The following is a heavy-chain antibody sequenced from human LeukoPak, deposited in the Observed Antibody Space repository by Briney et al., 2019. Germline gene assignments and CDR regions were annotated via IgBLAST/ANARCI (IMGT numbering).Heavy chain of an antibody. J-gene: IGHJ4*02. CDR2: IKEDGSEK. D-gene: IGHD1-26*01. CDR3: VRSGGY. V-gene: IGHV3-7*05. Sequence: SGGSLRLSCAASGFTFSNYWMNWVRQAPGKGLEWEANIKEDGSEKYYVDSVKGRFTISRDNAKNSLCLQMNSLRAEDTAIYYCVRSGGYWGQGTLVTVSS. CDR1: GFTFSNYW.